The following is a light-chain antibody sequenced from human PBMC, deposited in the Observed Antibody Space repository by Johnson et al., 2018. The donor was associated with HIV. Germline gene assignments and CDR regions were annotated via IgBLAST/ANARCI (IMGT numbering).Light chain of an antibody. J-gene: IGLJ1*01. Sequence: VLTQPPSVSAAPGQKVTISCSGSRSNIGNNYVSWYQQLPGTAPKLLIYDNNKRPSGIPDRFSGSKSGTSATLGITGLQTGDEADYFCGTWDLSLRTAFFGTGTKVTVL. CDR2: DNN. V-gene: IGLV1-51*01. CDR3: GTWDLSLRTAF. CDR1: RSNIGNNY.